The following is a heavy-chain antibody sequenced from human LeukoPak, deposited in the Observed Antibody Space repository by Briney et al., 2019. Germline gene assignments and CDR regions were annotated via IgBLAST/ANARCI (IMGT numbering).Heavy chain of an antibody. CDR1: GFTFSSYA. V-gene: IGHV3-23*01. CDR2: FSGGDGSP. Sequence: SGGSLRLSCVASGFTFSSYAMTWFRQAPGKGLEWVPSFSGGDGSPYHADSVKGRFTISRDNSKSTLYLQMNSLRAEDTAIYYCAKNGWLRSSGLWGDYWGQGALVTVSS. J-gene: IGHJ4*02. D-gene: IGHD5-12*01. CDR3: AKNGWLRSSGLWGDY.